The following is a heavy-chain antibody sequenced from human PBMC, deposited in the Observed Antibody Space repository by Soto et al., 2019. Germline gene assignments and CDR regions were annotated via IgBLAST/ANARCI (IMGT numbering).Heavy chain of an antibody. D-gene: IGHD6-6*01. CDR2: ISSNGGST. CDR3: VKLIPSRPSLSGEPYDY. Sequence: GGSLRLSCSASGFTFSSYAMHWVRQAPGKGLEYVSAISSNGGSTYYADSVKGRFTISRDNSKNTLYLQMSSLRAEDTAVYYCVKLIPSRPSLSGEPYDYWGQGTLVTVSS. J-gene: IGHJ4*02. CDR1: GFTFSSYA. V-gene: IGHV3-64D*06.